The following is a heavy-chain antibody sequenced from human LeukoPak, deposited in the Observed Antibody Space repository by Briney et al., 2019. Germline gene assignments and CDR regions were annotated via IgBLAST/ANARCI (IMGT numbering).Heavy chain of an antibody. J-gene: IGHJ4*02. D-gene: IGHD3-22*01. CDR2: IRSKANSYAT. CDR3: TRPLYYYDSSGYGY. CDR1: GFTFSGSA. V-gene: IGHV3-73*01. Sequence: GGSLRLSCAASGFTFSGSAMHWVRQASGKGLEWVGRIRSKANSYATAYAASVKGRFTISRDDSKNTAYLQMNSLKTEDTAVYYCTRPLYYYDSSGYGYWGQGTLVTVSS.